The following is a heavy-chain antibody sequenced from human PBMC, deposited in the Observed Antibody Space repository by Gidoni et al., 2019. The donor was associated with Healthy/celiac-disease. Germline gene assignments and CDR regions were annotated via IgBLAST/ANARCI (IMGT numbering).Heavy chain of an antibody. CDR3: ARGDGDYEAGGASIVDYYYYYGMDV. CDR2: IWYDGSNK. CDR1: GFTFSSYG. Sequence: QVQLVESGGGVVQPGRSLRLPCAASGFTFSSYGMHWVRQAPGKGLGWVAVIWYDGSNKYYADSVKGRFTISRDNSKNTRYLQRNSLRAEDTAVYYCARGDGDYEAGGASIVDYYYYYGMDVWGQGTTVTVSS. D-gene: IGHD4-17*01. V-gene: IGHV3-33*01. J-gene: IGHJ6*02.